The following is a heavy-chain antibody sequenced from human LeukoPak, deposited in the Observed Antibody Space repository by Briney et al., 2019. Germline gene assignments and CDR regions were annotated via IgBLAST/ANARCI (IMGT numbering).Heavy chain of an antibody. V-gene: IGHV3-7*01. CDR3: ARVGKNGWDFDH. J-gene: IGHJ4*02. Sequence: GGSLRLSCAASGFTFSSYWMTWVRQAPGKGLAWVANIIEGGDVKYYADSVKGRFTISRGNTKNSLYLQMTSLRADDTAVYYCARVGKNGWDFDHWGQGILVTVSS. CDR2: IIEGGDVK. D-gene: IGHD6-19*01. CDR1: GFTFSSYW.